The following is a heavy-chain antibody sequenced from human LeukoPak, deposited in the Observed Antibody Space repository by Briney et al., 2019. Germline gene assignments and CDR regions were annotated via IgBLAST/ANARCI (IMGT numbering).Heavy chain of an antibody. CDR3: ARDGARWLQLGWFDP. CDR1: GFTFSSYA. D-gene: IGHD5-24*01. J-gene: IGHJ5*02. Sequence: GGSLRLSCAASGFTFSSYAMHWVRQAPGKGLEWVAVISYDGSNKYYADSVKGRFTISRDNSKNTLYLQMNSLRAEDTAVYYCARDGARWLQLGWFDPWGQGTLVTVPS. V-gene: IGHV3-30-3*01. CDR2: ISYDGSNK.